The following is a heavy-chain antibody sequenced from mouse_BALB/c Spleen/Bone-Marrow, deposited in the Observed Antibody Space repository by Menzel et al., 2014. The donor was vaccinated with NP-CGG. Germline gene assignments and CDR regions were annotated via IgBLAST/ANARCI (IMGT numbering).Heavy chain of an antibody. Sequence: EVQLVESGGGLVQPGGSQKFSCAASGFTFSSXGXSWVRQTPDKRLELVATINSNGGSTYYPDSVKGRFTISRDNAKNSLYLQMSSLKSEDTAMYYCARDALYYYAWGQGTLVTVSA. CDR3: ARDALYYYA. D-gene: IGHD1-1*01. CDR1: GFTFSSXG. CDR2: INSNGGST. J-gene: IGHJ3*01. V-gene: IGHV5-6-3*01.